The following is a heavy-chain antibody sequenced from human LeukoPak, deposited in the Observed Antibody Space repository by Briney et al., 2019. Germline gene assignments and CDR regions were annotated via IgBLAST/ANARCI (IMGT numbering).Heavy chain of an antibody. CDR1: GFTFSRYW. J-gene: IGHJ4*02. V-gene: IGHV3-7*01. CDR3: ASSMGRELDY. D-gene: IGHD3-10*01. CDR2: IKQDGSEK. Sequence: PGGSLRLSCAASGFTFSRYWMSWVRQAPGKGLEWVANIKQDGSEKYVDSVKGRFTISRDNAKKSLYLQMNSLRAEDTAVYYCASSMGRELDYWARETRSPSPQ.